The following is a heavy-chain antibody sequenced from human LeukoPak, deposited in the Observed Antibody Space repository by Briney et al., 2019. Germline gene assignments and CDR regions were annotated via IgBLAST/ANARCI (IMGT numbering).Heavy chain of an antibody. CDR2: LYSGGAT. V-gene: IGHV3-66*01. CDR3: TRDSANYHFAY. CDR1: GFTVKDNF. Sequence: GGSLRLSCAASGFTVKDNFMSWVRQAPGKGLEWVSVLYSGGATYYADSVKGRFTISRDNSRNIVFLQMNDLRTEDTAFYYCTRDSANYHFAYWGQGALVTVSS. J-gene: IGHJ4*02. D-gene: IGHD4/OR15-4a*01.